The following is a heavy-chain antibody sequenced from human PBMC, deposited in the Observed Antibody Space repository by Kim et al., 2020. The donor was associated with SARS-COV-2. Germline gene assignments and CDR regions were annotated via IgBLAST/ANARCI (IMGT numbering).Heavy chain of an antibody. V-gene: IGHV3-23*01. Sequence: GGSLRLSCAASGFTFSSYAMSWVRQAPGKGLEWVSAISGSGGSTYYADSVKGRFTISRDNSKNTPYLQMNSLRAEDTAVYYCAKDADEGRDSSGWYWGWDNWFDPWGQGTLVTVSS. CDR2: ISGSGGST. CDR1: GFTFSSYA. D-gene: IGHD6-19*01. J-gene: IGHJ5*02. CDR3: AKDADEGRDSSGWYWGWDNWFDP.